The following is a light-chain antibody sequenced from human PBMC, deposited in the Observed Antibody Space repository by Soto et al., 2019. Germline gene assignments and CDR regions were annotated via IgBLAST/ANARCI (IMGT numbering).Light chain of an antibody. V-gene: IGKV3-11*01. CDR3: QYRSTWPPYT. CDR2: DAS. Sequence: EIVLTQSPATLSLSPGETATLSCRASQSVSSYLAWYQQKPGQAPRLLIYDASNRATGIPARFSGSGSGTDFTLTISSLEPEDFALYYCQYRSTWPPYTFGQGTELEIK. CDR1: QSVSSY. J-gene: IGKJ2*01.